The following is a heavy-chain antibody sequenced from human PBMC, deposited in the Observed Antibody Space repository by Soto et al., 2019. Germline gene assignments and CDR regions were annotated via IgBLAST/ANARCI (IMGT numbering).Heavy chain of an antibody. V-gene: IGHV1-69*01. CDR1: GDTFISYA. Sequence: QVQLVQSGAEVKKPGSSVKVSCKASGDTFISYAISWVRQAPGQGQEWMGGLIPIFDTPKYAQKFQGRVTITADESTSTAYMELSSLKFEDTAVYYCARALGERRFGAMDVWGQGTTVTVSS. J-gene: IGHJ6*02. D-gene: IGHD3-10*01. CDR2: LIPIFDTP. CDR3: ARALGERRFGAMDV.